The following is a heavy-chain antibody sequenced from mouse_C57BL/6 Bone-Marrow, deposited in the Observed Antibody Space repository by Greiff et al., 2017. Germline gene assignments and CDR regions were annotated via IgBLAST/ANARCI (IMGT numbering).Heavy chain of an antibody. Sequence: QVQLQQPGAELVMPGASVKLSCKASGYTFTSYWMHWVKQRPGQGLEWIGEIDPSDSYTNYNQKFKGKSTFTVDTSSSTAYMQLSSLTSEDSAVNSGASSLYDGYYEWFAYWGQGTLVTVSA. J-gene: IGHJ3*01. CDR3: ASSLYDGYYEWFAY. CDR2: IDPSDSYT. V-gene: IGHV1-69*01. CDR1: GYTFTSYW. D-gene: IGHD2-3*01.